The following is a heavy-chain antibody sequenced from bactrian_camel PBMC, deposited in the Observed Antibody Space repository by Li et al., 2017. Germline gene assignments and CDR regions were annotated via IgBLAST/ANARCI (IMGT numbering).Heavy chain of an antibody. J-gene: IGHJ6*01. D-gene: IGHD7*01. CDR3: AEDPNMSPVTGNWCQDLQS. Sequence: HVQLVVSGGGSVQAGGSLTLTFVGSGFTFDDSTMGWYRQVPGKKCELVSTVSSDRSTYYADFVKGRFTISRDNAKSTVNLQMNSLKSEDTAVYYCAEDPNMSPVTGNWCQDLQSWGQGTQVTVS. CDR2: VSSDRST. V-gene: IGHV3S63*01. CDR1: GFTFDDST.